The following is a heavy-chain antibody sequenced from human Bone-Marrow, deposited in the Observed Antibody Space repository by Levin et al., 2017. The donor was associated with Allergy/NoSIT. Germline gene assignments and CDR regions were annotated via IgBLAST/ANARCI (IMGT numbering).Heavy chain of an antibody. Sequence: QSGGSLRLSCAASGFRFNNYDMQWVRQAPGKGLEWVAVIWYDDTFKHYGDSVKGRLTISRDNSKNTAYLQMNGLRVEDTAVYYCARGGLAGATNDALEIWGQGTMVTVSS. J-gene: IGHJ3*02. D-gene: IGHD3/OR15-3a*01. CDR1: GFRFNNYD. V-gene: IGHV3-33*01. CDR3: ARGGLAGATNDALEI. CDR2: IWYDDTFK.